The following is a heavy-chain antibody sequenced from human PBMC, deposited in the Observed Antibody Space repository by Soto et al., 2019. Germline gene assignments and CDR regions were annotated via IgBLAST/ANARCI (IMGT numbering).Heavy chain of an antibody. D-gene: IGHD4-17*01. CDR2: INAGNGNT. J-gene: IGHJ6*02. V-gene: IGHV1-3*01. Sequence: QVQLVQSGAEVKKPGASVKVSCKASGYTFTSYAMHWVRQAPGQRLEWMGWINAGNGNTKYSQKFQGRVTITRDTSARTAYMELSSLRSEDTAVYYCARDQTVTTSRYYYYGMDVWGQGTTVTVSS. CDR1: GYTFTSYA. CDR3: ARDQTVTTSRYYYYGMDV.